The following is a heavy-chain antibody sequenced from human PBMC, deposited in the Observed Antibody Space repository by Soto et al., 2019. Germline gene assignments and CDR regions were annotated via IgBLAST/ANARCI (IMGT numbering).Heavy chain of an antibody. J-gene: IGHJ4*02. V-gene: IGHV1-2*02. Sequence: DSVKVSCKASGYTFTGYYMHWVRQAPGQGLEWMGWINPNSGGTNYAQKFQGRVTMTRDTSISTAYMELSRLRSDDTAVYYCARDLEYSYGYSDYWGQATLVTVYS. CDR1: GYTFTGYY. CDR2: INPNSGGT. CDR3: ARDLEYSYGYSDY. D-gene: IGHD5-18*01.